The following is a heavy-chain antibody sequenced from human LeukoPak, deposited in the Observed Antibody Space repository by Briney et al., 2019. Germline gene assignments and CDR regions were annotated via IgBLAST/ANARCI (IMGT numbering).Heavy chain of an antibody. J-gene: IGHJ4*02. CDR3: ARDFCSSTSCYVLGY. CDR2: ISSSSSYI. Sequence: GGSLRLSCAASGFTFANYAMSWVRQAPGKGLEWVSSISSSSSYIYYADSVKGRFTISRDNAKNSLYLQMSSLRAEDTAVYYCARDFCSSTSCYVLGYWGQGTLVTVSS. V-gene: IGHV3-21*01. D-gene: IGHD2-2*01. CDR1: GFTFANYA.